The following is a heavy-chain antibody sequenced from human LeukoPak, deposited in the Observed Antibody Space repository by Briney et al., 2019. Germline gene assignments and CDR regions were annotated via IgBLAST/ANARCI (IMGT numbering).Heavy chain of an antibody. CDR3: ARCPRWAHFDY. CDR2: ISSSGRAI. Sequence: GGSLRLSCAGSGFTFSSYEMNWVRQAPGKGLEGVSYISSSGRAIYYANSVKGRFTVSRDNAKNSLYLQMNSLRAEDTAVYYCARCPRWAHFDYWGQGTLVTVSS. V-gene: IGHV3-48*03. CDR1: GFTFSSYE. J-gene: IGHJ4*02. D-gene: IGHD4-23*01.